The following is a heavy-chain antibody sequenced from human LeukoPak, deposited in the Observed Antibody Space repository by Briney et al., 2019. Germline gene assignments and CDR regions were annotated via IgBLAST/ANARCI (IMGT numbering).Heavy chain of an antibody. CDR3: AKDWAVAGTGAFDI. CDR2: ISWNSGSI. J-gene: IGHJ3*02. V-gene: IGHV3-9*01. D-gene: IGHD6-19*01. CDR1: GFTFDDYA. Sequence: GRSLRLSCAASGFTFDDYAMHWVRQAPGKGLEWVLGISWNSGSIGYADSVKGRFTISRDNAKNSLYLQMNSLRAEDTALYYCAKDWAVAGTGAFDIWGQGTMVTVSS.